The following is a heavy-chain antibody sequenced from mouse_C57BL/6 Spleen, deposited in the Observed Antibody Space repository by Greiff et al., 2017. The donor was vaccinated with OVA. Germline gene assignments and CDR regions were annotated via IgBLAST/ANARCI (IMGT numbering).Heavy chain of an antibody. CDR1: GYTFTDYE. V-gene: IGHV1-15*01. CDR3: TRGHYDVAWFAY. J-gene: IGHJ3*01. CDR2: IDPETGGT. D-gene: IGHD2-4*01. Sequence: ESGAELVRPGASVTLSCKASGYTFTDYEMHWVKQTPVHGLEWIGAIDPETGGTASNQKFKGKAILTADKSSSTAYMELRSLTSEDSAVYYCTRGHYDVAWFAYWGQGTLVTVSA.